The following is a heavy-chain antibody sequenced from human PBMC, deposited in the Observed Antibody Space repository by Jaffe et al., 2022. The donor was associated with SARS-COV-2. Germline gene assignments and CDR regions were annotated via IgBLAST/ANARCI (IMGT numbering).Heavy chain of an antibody. CDR1: GASVGSGDCY. Sequence: LQLQESGPGLVKPSETLSLTCTVSGASVGSGDCYWGWLRQSPGKGLEWIATVSCIGTTYYNPSLRSRVTVSVDTSNNHVSLKMKFVVAADTAVYFCARLDTGYGASWFESWGQGSLVSVSS. CDR2: VSCIGTT. J-gene: IGHJ5*01. D-gene: IGHD5-12*01. CDR3: ARLDTGYGASWFES. V-gene: IGHV4-39*02.